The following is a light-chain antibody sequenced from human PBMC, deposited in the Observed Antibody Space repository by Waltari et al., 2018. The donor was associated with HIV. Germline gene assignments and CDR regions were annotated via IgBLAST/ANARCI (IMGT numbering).Light chain of an antibody. J-gene: IGLJ1*01. CDR3: CSYTSSDSYV. V-gene: IGLV2-14*01. CDR2: EVS. CDR1: SSDVGRYNY. Sequence: QSALAQPASVSGSPGQSITISCTGASSDVGRYNYVSWYQQYPSKAPQLIIYEVSSRHSGVSNRFCAAKAGNTASLTISGLLAEDEADYYCCSYTSSDSYVFGTGTKVTVL.